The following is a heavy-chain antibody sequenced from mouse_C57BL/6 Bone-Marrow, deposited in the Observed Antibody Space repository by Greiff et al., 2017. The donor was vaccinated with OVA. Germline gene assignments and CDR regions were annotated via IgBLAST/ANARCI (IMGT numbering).Heavy chain of an antibody. V-gene: IGHV1-82*01. CDR2: IYPGDGDT. J-gene: IGHJ1*03. CDR1: GYAFSSSW. CDR3: AISHWYFDV. Sequence: QVQLQQSGPELVKPGASVKISCKASGYAFSSSWMNWVKQRPGKGLEWIGRIYPGDGDTNYNGKFKGKATLTADKSSSTAYMQLSSLTSEDSAVYFCAISHWYFDVWGTGTTVTVSS.